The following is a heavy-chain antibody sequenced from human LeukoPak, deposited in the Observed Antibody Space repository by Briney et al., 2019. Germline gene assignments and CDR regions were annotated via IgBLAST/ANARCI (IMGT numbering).Heavy chain of an antibody. Sequence: GGTLRLSCSGSGFTFEDYGMHWVRQAPGKGLEWVARISWNSGHLGYGDSVEGRFTVSRDNAKNSLSLEMNSLRVEDTAFYFCAKDIVKGSASGTFDHWGQGTLVTVSS. CDR2: ISWNSGHL. CDR3: AKDIVKGSASGTFDH. CDR1: GFTFEDYG. D-gene: IGHD3-10*01. J-gene: IGHJ4*02. V-gene: IGHV3-9*01.